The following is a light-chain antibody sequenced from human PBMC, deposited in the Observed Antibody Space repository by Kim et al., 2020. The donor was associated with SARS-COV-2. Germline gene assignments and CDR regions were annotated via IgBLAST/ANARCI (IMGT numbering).Light chain of an antibody. Sequence: SPGERATRSGRASQSINTNLVWYQQKPGQAPRSLIYDASTRATGVPPRFSGSGFGTEFTLTISSLQSEDSAIYYCQQYNNWFSITFGQGTRLEIK. CDR1: QSINTN. CDR2: DAS. J-gene: IGKJ5*01. CDR3: QQYNNWFSIT. V-gene: IGKV3-15*01.